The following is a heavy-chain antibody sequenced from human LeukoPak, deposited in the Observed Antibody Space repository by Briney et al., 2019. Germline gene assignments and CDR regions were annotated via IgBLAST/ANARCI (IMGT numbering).Heavy chain of an antibody. Sequence: GESLKISCKGSGYKVTTHWIGWVRQMPGKGLEYMGIIYPDDSETRYSPSFEGQVTISADRSTSTAYLQWSSLNASDTAMYYCARTNTGGGYHYYGMDVWGQGTTVIVS. CDR2: IYPDDSET. CDR3: ARTNTGGGYHYYGMDV. D-gene: IGHD3-16*02. CDR1: GYKVTTHW. V-gene: IGHV5-51*01. J-gene: IGHJ6*02.